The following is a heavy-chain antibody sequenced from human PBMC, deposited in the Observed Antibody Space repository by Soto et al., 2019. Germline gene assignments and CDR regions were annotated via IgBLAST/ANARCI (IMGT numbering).Heavy chain of an antibody. D-gene: IGHD5-18*01. Sequence: SETLSLTCTVSGGSISTYYWNWIRQPPGKGLEWLGYIYYSGSTKYNPSLESRVTISVDTFENQFSLTLSSVTAADTAVYYCARGSVMDTALDYWGQGALVTVSS. CDR1: GGSISTYY. V-gene: IGHV4-59*01. CDR3: ARGSVMDTALDY. CDR2: IYYSGST. J-gene: IGHJ4*02.